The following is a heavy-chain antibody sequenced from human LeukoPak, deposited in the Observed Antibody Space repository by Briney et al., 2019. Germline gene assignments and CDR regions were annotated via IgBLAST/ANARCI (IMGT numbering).Heavy chain of an antibody. CDR1: GGSISSYY. CDR2: IYASGNT. Sequence: SETLSLTCTVSGGSISSYYWSWVRQPAGKGLEWIGRIYASGNTNYNPSLKGRVTMTVDTSKNQFSLKLSSVTAADTAVYYCASTPHYYGSGRFDYWGQGTLVTVSS. CDR3: ASTPHYYGSGRFDY. D-gene: IGHD3-10*01. V-gene: IGHV4-4*07. J-gene: IGHJ4*02.